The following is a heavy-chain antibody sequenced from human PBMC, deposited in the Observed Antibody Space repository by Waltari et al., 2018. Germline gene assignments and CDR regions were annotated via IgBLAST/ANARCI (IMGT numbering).Heavy chain of an antibody. J-gene: IGHJ5*02. D-gene: IGHD4-17*01. CDR1: GGTSSSYA. V-gene: IGHV1-69*12. Sequence: QVQLVQSGAEVKKPGSSVKVYCKASGGTSSSYAISWVRQAPGQGLGWMRGIIPIFGTANSAQMFQGRVTITADESTSTAYMELSRLSSEDTAVYYCARDGSSYGDYLPDWFDPWGQGTLVTVSS. CDR3: ARDGSSYGDYLPDWFDP. CDR2: IIPIFGTA.